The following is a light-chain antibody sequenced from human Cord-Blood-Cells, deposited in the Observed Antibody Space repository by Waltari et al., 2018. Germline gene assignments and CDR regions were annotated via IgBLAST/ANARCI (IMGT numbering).Light chain of an antibody. CDR3: AAWDDSLSGVV. Sequence: QSVLTQHPPASGTPGQWVTISCSGSSSNIGRNYVYCYQQLPGTAPKLLIYRNNQRPSGVPDRFSGSKSGTSASLAISGLRSEDEADYYCAAWDDSLSGVVFGGGTKLTVL. CDR2: RNN. V-gene: IGLV1-47*01. CDR1: SSNIGRNY. J-gene: IGLJ2*01.